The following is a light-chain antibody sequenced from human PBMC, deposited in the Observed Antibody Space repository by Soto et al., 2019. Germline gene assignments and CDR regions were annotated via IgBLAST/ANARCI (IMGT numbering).Light chain of an antibody. CDR2: RAS. CDR1: QSVSSVY. Sequence: IVLAQSLGTLSLSPGDRATLSCRTSQSVSSVYLAWYQQKPGQAPRLLIHRASPRATGIPDRFSGTGSGPDFTLTISIPGPEDDAVYYFNQCGGSRTFSQGTQV. CDR3: NQCGGSRT. V-gene: IGKV3-20*01. J-gene: IGKJ1*01.